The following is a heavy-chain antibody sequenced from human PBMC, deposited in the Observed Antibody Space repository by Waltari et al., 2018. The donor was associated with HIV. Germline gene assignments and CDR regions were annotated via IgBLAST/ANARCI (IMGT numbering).Heavy chain of an antibody. J-gene: IGHJ4*02. D-gene: IGHD3-16*01. CDR3: AGRRRNDYVWGGYFDY. Sequence: QLQLQESGPGLVKPSETLSLTCTVSGGSISSSSYYWGWIRQPPGKGLEWIGGIYYSGRTSYNPSLKIRVTISVDTSKNQFSLKLSSVTAADTAVYYCAGRRRNDYVWGGYFDYWGQGTLVTVSS. CDR2: IYYSGRT. V-gene: IGHV4-39*01. CDR1: GGSISSSSYY.